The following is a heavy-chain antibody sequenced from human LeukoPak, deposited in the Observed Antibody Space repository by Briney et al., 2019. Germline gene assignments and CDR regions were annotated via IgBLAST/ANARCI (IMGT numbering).Heavy chain of an antibody. V-gene: IGHV3-48*03. Sequence: GGSLRLSCAASGFTFSSYEMNWVRQAPGKGLEWVSYISSSGSTIYYADSVKGRFTISRDNAKNSLYLQMNSLRAEDAAVYYCSLVGATSYYYYGMDVWGQGTTVTVSS. CDR3: SLVGATSYYYYGMDV. CDR2: ISSSGSTI. D-gene: IGHD1-26*01. J-gene: IGHJ6*02. CDR1: GFTFSSYE.